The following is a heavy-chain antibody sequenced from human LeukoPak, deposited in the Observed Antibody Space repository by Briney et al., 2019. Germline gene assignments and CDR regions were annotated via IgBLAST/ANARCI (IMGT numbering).Heavy chain of an antibody. D-gene: IGHD3-22*01. V-gene: IGHV3-23*01. J-gene: IGHJ6*03. Sequence: GGSLRLSCAASGFTFSSHAMSWVRQAPGKGLAWVSAISGRGANTYYADSVKGRFTISRDNSKNALYLQMNSLRAEDTAIYYCVKDMEYYYDSSDYSPYYSYYMDVWGKGTTVTVSS. CDR1: GFTFSSHA. CDR2: ISGRGANT. CDR3: VKDMEYYYDSSDYSPYYSYYMDV.